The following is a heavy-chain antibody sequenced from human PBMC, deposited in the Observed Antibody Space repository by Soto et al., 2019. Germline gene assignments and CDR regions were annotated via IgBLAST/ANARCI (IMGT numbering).Heavy chain of an antibody. CDR3: ARRWCSGGSCYSDYYYGMDV. D-gene: IGHD2-15*01. CDR2: IDPSDSYT. J-gene: IGHJ6*02. V-gene: IGHV5-10-1*01. CDR1: GYSFTSYW. Sequence: XESLEISCKGSGYSFTSYWNSWVRQMPGKGLEWMGRIDPSDSYTNYSPSFQGHVTISADKSISTAYLQWSSLKASDTAMYYCARRWCSGGSCYSDYYYGMDVWGQGSTVTVSS.